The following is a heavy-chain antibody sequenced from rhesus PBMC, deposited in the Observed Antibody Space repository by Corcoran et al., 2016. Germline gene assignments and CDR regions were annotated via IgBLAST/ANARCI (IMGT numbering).Heavy chain of an antibody. V-gene: IGHV4-173*01. CDR2: ISGSGGST. J-gene: IGHJ5-1*01. CDR1: GVSISSNW. Sequence: LQLPESGPGLVKPSETLSLTCAVSGVSISSNWWSWSRQPPGKGLEWVGRISGSGGSTSNNPSLKSRVTISTDTSKNQFSLRLSSVTAADTAVYYCARTYCSGTYCTIGYNRFDVWGPGVLVTVSS. D-gene: IGHD2-15*01. CDR3: ARTYCSGTYCTIGYNRFDV.